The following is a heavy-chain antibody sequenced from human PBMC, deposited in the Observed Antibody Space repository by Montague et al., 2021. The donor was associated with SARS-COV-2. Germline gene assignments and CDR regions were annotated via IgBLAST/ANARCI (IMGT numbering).Heavy chain of an antibody. V-gene: IGHV2-70*11. CDR3: AREYSSGVYFDY. CDR1: GFSLSTSGMC. J-gene: IGHJ4*02. CDR2: XXWDDGK. Sequence: PALVKPTQTLTLTCTFSGFSLSTSGMCVSWIRQPPGKALEWLARXXWDDGKYYSTSLKTRLTISKDTSKNQVVLTMTNMDPVDTATYYCAREYSSGVYFDYWGQGTLVTVSS. D-gene: IGHD6-19*01.